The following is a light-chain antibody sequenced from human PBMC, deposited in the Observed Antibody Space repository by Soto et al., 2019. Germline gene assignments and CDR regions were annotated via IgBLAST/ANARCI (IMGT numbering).Light chain of an antibody. CDR1: QSVRSH. CDR3: QQYKNWPL. CDR2: GAS. J-gene: IGKJ5*01. Sequence: DIVMTQSPDSLAVSLGERATLSCRASQSVRSHLAWYQQKPGQPPRLLIYGASTGATGIPARFSGSGFGTEFTLTISSLQSEDFAVYYCQQYKNWPLFGQGTRLEIK. V-gene: IGKV3-15*01.